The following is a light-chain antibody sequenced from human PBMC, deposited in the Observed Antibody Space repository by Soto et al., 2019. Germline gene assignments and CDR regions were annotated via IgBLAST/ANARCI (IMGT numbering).Light chain of an antibody. CDR2: GAS. CDR1: QNLSRYF. J-gene: IGKJ5*01. Sequence: EIALTQSPDTLSVSPGERAALSGLASQNLSRYFLAWYQHKPGQAPRLLISGASRRATGIPDRFSGAGSGTDFTLTISRLEPEDFALYYCQQHDILPITFGQGTRLEI. CDR3: QQHDILPIT. V-gene: IGKV3-20*01.